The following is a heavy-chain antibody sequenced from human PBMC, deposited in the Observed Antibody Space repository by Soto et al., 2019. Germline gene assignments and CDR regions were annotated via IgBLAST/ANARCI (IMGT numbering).Heavy chain of an antibody. D-gene: IGHD2-2*02. CDR3: AGLGYCSSTSCYKGIDY. CDR1: GGSVSSGDYY. CDR2: IYYSGST. Sequence: SETLSLTCTVSGGSVSSGDYYSSWIRQPPGKGLEWIGNIYYSGSTNYNPALKSRATISVDKSKNQFSLKLSSVSAADTAVYYCAGLGYCSSTSCYKGIDYWGQGTLVTVSS. V-gene: IGHV4-61*08. J-gene: IGHJ4*02.